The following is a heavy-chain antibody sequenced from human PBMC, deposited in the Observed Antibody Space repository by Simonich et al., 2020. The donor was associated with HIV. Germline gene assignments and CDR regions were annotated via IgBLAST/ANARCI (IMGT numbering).Heavy chain of an antibody. Sequence: QLQLQESAPALGKPSETLSLPCTVSGGSISSSSYYWGWFRQPPGKGLGWFGSVYYSVSTYSNPSLNSRVTISVDTSKNQFSLKLSSVTAADTAVYYCVRRIAATATHYFDYWGQGTLVTVSS. J-gene: IGHJ4*02. CDR3: VRRIAATATHYFDY. CDR1: GGSISSSSYY. V-gene: IGHV4-39*01. D-gene: IGHD6-13*01. CDR2: VYYSVST.